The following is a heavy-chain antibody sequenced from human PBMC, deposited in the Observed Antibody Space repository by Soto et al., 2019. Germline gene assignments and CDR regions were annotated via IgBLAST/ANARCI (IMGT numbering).Heavy chain of an antibody. CDR2: IYYSGST. D-gene: IGHD2-15*01. CDR1: GGSISSGDYY. V-gene: IGHV4-30-4*01. Sequence: SETMSLTCTVSGGSISSGDYYWSWIRQPPGKGLEWIGYIYYSGSTYYNPSLMSRVTISVDTSKNQFSLKLSSVTAADTAVYYCARCASSCSLGFWGQGTLVTVSS. J-gene: IGHJ4*02. CDR3: ARCASSCSLGF.